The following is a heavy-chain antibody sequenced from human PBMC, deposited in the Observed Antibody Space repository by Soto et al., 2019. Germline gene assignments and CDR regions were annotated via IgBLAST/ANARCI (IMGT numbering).Heavy chain of an antibody. J-gene: IGHJ5*02. CDR3: PRGLMVRGVIDWFDP. CDR1: GFTVSSNY. D-gene: IGHD3-10*01. CDR2: IYSGGST. V-gene: IGHV3-66*01. Sequence: PGGSLRLSCAASGFTVSSNYLSWVRQAPGKGLEWVSVIYSGGSTYYADSVKGRFTISRDNSKNTLYLQMNSLRADDTSLYYCPRGLMVRGVIDWFDPWGQGTLVTVSS.